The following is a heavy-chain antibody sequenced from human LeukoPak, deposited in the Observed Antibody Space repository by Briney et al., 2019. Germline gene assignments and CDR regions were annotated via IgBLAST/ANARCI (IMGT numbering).Heavy chain of an antibody. J-gene: IGHJ4*02. CDR3: TTSSGHLNY. CDR1: GFTFSPYS. D-gene: IGHD6-19*01. V-gene: IGHV3-48*01. CDR2: ITGNSDTL. Sequence: HAGGSLRLSCAASGFTFSPYSMNWVRQAPGKGLEWISYITGNSDTLYYADSMKGRFAISRDNAKNSVYLQMNSLRAEDTAMYYCTTSSGHLNYWGQGILVTVSS.